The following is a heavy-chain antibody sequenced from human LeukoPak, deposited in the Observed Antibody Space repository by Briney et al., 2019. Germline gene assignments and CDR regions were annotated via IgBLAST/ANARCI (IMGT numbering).Heavy chain of an antibody. J-gene: IGHJ4*02. Sequence: PGGSQRLSCAASGFTFSSYAMSWVRQAPGKGLEWVSVLSDSGTSTYYADSVKGRFTISRDNSKNTLYLQMNSLRAGDTAIYYCARSYAPALYFTNWYPAYWGQGTLVTVSS. CDR2: LSDSGTST. D-gene: IGHD1-1*01. CDR3: ARSYAPALYFTNWYPAY. CDR1: GFTFSSYA. V-gene: IGHV3-23*01.